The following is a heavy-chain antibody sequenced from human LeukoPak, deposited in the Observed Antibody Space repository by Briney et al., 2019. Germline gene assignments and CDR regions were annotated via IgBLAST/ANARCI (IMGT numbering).Heavy chain of an antibody. CDR3: ARFPHPRVYWSYDMDV. D-gene: IGHD2-8*02. J-gene: IGHJ6*03. Sequence: SETLSLTCAVYGGSFSGYYWSWIRQPPGKGLEWIGEINHSGSTNYNPSLKGRVTISVDTSKNQFSLKLSSVTAADTAVYYCARFPHPRVYWSYDMDVWGKGTTVTVSS. V-gene: IGHV4-34*01. CDR1: GGSFSGYY. CDR2: INHSGST.